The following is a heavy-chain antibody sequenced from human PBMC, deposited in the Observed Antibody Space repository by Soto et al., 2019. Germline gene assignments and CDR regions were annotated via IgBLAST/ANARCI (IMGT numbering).Heavy chain of an antibody. J-gene: IGHJ5*02. Sequence: SETLSLTCTVSGASISGFYWSWIRKSAGKGLEWIGRIYATGTTDYNPSLKSRVMMSVDTSKKQFSLKLRSVTAAETDVYYCVRDGTKTLRDWFDPWGQGISVTVSS. D-gene: IGHD1-1*01. V-gene: IGHV4-4*07. CDR2: IYATGTT. CDR1: GASISGFY. CDR3: VRDGTKTLRDWFDP.